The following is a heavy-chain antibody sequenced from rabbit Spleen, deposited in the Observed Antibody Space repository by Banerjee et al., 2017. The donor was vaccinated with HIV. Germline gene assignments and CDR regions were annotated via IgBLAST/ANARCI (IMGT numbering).Heavy chain of an antibody. J-gene: IGHJ6*01. CDR2: IHGGSRNNI. CDR1: GFSFSAGYY. CDR3: ARDAGTSFSTYGMGL. V-gene: IGHV1S40*01. Sequence: QSLEESGGDLVKPGASLTLTCTASGFSFSAGYYMCWVRQAPGKGLEWIACIHGGSRNNIYYASWAKGRLTISKTSSTTVTLQMTSLTVADTATYFCARDAGTSFSTYGMGLWGQGTLVTVS. D-gene: IGHD8-1*01.